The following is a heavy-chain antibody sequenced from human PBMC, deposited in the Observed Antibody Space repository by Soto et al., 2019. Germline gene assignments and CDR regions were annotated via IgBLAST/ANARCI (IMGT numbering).Heavy chain of an antibody. Sequence: ASVKVSCKASGYTFTGYYMHWVRQAPGQGLEWMGWINPDSGGTNYAQKFQGWVTMTRDTSISTAYMELSRLRSDDTAVYYCARGAGTISFIEVAGTGLDYWGQGTLVTVSS. V-gene: IGHV1-2*04. CDR3: ARGAGTISFIEVAGTGLDY. J-gene: IGHJ4*02. CDR1: GYTFTGYY. CDR2: INPDSGGT. D-gene: IGHD6-19*01.